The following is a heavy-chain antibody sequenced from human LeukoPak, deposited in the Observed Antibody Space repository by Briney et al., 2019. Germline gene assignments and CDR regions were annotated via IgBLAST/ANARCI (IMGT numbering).Heavy chain of an antibody. CDR1: GGSFSGYY. J-gene: IGHJ6*04. Sequence: SETLSLTCAVYGGSFSGYYWSWIRQPPGKGLEWIGEINHSGSTNYNPSLKCRVTISVDTSKSQFSLKLSSVTAADTAVYYCARYCSGGSCYSGYGMDVWGKGTTVTVSS. CDR2: INHSGST. CDR3: ARYCSGGSCYSGYGMDV. V-gene: IGHV4-34*01. D-gene: IGHD2-15*01.